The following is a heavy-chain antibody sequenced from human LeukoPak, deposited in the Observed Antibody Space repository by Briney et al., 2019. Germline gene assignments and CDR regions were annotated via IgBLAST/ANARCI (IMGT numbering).Heavy chain of an antibody. CDR1: GYSISSGYY. CDR2: IYHSGST. CDR3: ARVHNYYYMDV. J-gene: IGHJ6*03. Sequence: SETLSLTCTVSGYSISSGYYWGWIRQPPGEGLEWIGSIYHSGSTNYNPSLKSRVTISVDTSKNQFSLKLSSVTAADTAVYYCARVHNYYYMDVWGKGTTVTISS. V-gene: IGHV4-38-2*02.